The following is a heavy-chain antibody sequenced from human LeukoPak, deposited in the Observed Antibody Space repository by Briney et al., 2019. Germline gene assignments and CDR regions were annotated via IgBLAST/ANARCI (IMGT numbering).Heavy chain of an antibody. CDR3: ARQYCSGGSCYVDY. CDR2: IYYSGST. Sequence: PSETLSLTCTVSVGSISSSSYYWGWIRQPPGTGLEWIGSIYYSGSTYYNPSLKSRVTISVDTSKNQFSLKLSSVTPADTAVYYCARQYCSGGSCYVDYWGQETLVTVSS. D-gene: IGHD2-15*01. V-gene: IGHV4-39*01. J-gene: IGHJ4*02. CDR1: VGSISSSSYY.